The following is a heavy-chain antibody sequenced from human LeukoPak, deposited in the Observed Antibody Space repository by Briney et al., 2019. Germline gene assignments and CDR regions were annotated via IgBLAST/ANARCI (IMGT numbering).Heavy chain of an antibody. CDR2: INAGNGNT. Sequence: GASVKVSCKASGYTFTSYAMHWVRQAPGQRLEWMGWINAGNGNTKYSQKFQGRVTMTTDTSTSTAYMELRSLRSDDTAVYYCARRSEGVGRSGYYTAWFDPWGQGTLVTVSS. V-gene: IGHV1-3*01. CDR3: ARRSEGVGRSGYYTAWFDP. CDR1: GYTFTSYA. D-gene: IGHD3-3*01. J-gene: IGHJ5*02.